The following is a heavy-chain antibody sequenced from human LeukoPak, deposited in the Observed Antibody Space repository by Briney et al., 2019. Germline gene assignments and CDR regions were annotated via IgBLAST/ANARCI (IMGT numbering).Heavy chain of an antibody. D-gene: IGHD1-1*01. Sequence: SETLSLTCTVSGGSMSSYYWSWIRQPPGKGLEWIGYIYYSGSTNSNSSLKSRVTISVDTSKSQFSLNLTSVTAADTAVYYCARLNGGYRGQGTLVTVSS. V-gene: IGHV4-59*01. J-gene: IGHJ4*02. CDR1: GGSMSSYY. CDR2: IYYSGST. CDR3: ARLNGGY.